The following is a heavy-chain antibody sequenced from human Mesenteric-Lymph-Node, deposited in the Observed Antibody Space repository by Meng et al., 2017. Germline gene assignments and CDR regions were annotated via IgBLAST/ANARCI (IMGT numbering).Heavy chain of an antibody. CDR2: ISSSSSYI. J-gene: IGHJ6*02. CDR1: GFTFSSYS. V-gene: IGHV3-21*01. Sequence: GESLKISCAASGFTFSSYSMNWVRQAPGKGLEWVSSISSSSSYIYYADSVKGRFTISRDNAKNSLYLQMNSLRAEDTAVYYCARDGGYSSNYYYGMDVWGQGTTVTVSS. D-gene: IGHD6-19*01. CDR3: ARDGGYSSNYYYGMDV.